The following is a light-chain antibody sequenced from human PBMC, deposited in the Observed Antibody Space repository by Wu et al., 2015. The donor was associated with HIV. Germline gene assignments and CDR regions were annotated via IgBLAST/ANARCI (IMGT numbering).Light chain of an antibody. J-gene: IGKJ1*01. CDR3: QQCSSYPWT. CDR2: KAS. V-gene: IGKV1-5*03. Sequence: DIQMTQSPSTLSASVGDRVSITCRASQSISNWLAWYQQKPGKAPNLLIYKASNLQSRVPSRFSGSGSGTEFTLTISSLQPDDFATYYCQQCSSYPWTFGQGTKVEIK. CDR1: QSISNW.